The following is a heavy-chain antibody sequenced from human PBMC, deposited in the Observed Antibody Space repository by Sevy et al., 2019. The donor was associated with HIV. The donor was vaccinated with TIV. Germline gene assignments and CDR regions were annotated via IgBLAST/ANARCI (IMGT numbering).Heavy chain of an antibody. Sequence: ASVKVSCNVSGYRLSELSTYWVRQTPAKGLEGMGGFDPEYDDPIYAQNFQDRVTMNEDTSTDTAYMELSSLTSEDTAVYYCATLIVGTSYLGLWGPGTLVTVSS. D-gene: IGHD1-26*01. J-gene: IGHJ4*02. CDR2: FDPEYDDP. V-gene: IGHV1-24*01. CDR1: GYRLSELS. CDR3: ATLIVGTSYLGL.